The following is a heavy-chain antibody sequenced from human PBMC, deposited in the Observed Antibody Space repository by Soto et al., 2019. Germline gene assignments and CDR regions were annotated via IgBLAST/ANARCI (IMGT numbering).Heavy chain of an antibody. V-gene: IGHV1-2*02. J-gene: IGHJ4*02. Sequence: QVQLVQSGAEVKKPGASVKVSCKTSGYTFTAYYIHWVRQAPGQGLEWMGCINPDSGGTKYAQKYQGRVTTTRDTSTTTAYMALSRLRSDDTAFYYCARALSFGSGTFDYWGQGTLVTVSS. CDR2: INPDSGGT. CDR1: GYTFTAYY. CDR3: ARALSFGSGTFDY. D-gene: IGHD1-26*01.